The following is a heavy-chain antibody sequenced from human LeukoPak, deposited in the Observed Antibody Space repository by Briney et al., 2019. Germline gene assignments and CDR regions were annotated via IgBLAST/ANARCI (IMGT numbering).Heavy chain of an antibody. CDR3: ARSGIKMVRGVIIKSPYHMDV. V-gene: IGHV3-20*04. D-gene: IGHD3-10*01. Sequence: PGGSLRLSCAASGLTFDDYGMTWVRQAPGKGLEWVSGINWNGGNTGYADSVKGRFTISRDNAQNSLYLQMNSLRAEDTAVYYCARSGIKMVRGVIIKSPYHMDVWGKGTTVTVSS. J-gene: IGHJ6*03. CDR1: GLTFDDYG. CDR2: INWNGGNT.